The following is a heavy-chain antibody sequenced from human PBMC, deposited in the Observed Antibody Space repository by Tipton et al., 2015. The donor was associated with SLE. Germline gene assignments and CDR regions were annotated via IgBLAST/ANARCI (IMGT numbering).Heavy chain of an antibody. D-gene: IGHD2-21*01. Sequence: TLSLTCAVYGGSFSGYYWSWIRQPPGKGLEWIGEINHSGSTNYNPSLKSRVTILVGTSKNQVSLKMNSVTAADTAVYYCAREAWGHAFDIWGQGTMVTVSS. J-gene: IGHJ3*02. V-gene: IGHV4-34*01. CDR3: AREAWGHAFDI. CDR1: GGSFSGYY. CDR2: INHSGST.